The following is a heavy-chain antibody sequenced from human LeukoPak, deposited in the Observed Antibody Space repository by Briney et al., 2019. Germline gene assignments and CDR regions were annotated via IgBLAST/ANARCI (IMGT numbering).Heavy chain of an antibody. Sequence: PSETLSLACTVSGGSISSGGYYWSWIRQHPGKGLEWIGYIYYSGSTYYNPSLKSRVTISVDTSKSQFSLKLSSVTAADTAVYYCARDVYDYVWGSYRREYYFDYWGQGTLVTVSS. J-gene: IGHJ4*02. CDR1: GGSISSGGYY. V-gene: IGHV4-31*03. CDR2: IYYSGST. CDR3: ARDVYDYVWGSYRREYYFDY. D-gene: IGHD3-16*02.